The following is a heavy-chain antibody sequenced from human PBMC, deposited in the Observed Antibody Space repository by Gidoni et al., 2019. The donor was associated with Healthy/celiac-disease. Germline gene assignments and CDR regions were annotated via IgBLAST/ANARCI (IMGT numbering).Heavy chain of an antibody. Sequence: QVQLVESGGGVVQPGRSLRLSCAASGFTFSSYGMHWVRQAPGKGLEWVAVIWYDGSNKYYADSVKGRFTISRDNSKKTLYLQMNSLRAEDTAVYYCARDHLTNWFDPWGQGTLVTVSS. D-gene: IGHD7-27*01. CDR2: IWYDGSNK. V-gene: IGHV3-33*01. CDR1: GFTFSSYG. J-gene: IGHJ5*02. CDR3: ARDHLTNWFDP.